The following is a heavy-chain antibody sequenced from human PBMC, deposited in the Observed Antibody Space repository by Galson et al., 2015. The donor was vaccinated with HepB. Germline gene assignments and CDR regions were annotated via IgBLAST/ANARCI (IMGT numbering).Heavy chain of an antibody. Sequence: SLRLSCAASGFTFSSYGMHWVRQAPGKGLEWVAVISYDGSNKYYADSVKGRFTISRDNSKNTLYLQMNSLRAEDTAVYYCAKASYYYYYYMDVWGKGTTVTVSS. CDR3: AKASYYYYYYMDV. CDR2: ISYDGSNK. J-gene: IGHJ6*03. CDR1: GFTFSSYG. V-gene: IGHV3-30*18.